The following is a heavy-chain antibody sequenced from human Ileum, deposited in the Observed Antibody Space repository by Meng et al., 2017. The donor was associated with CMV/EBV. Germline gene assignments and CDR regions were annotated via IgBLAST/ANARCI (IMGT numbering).Heavy chain of an antibody. CDR1: GGSITSSESY. CDR2: VYYSGST. V-gene: IGHV4-39*01. J-gene: IGHJ4*02. Sequence: SGGSITSSESYWGWIRQPPGKGLEWIGNVYYSGSTFHNPSLKSRVTMSVDTSKNQFSLKVSSVTAADTAMYYCARQIRRNIGDYFDFWGQGTLVTVSS. D-gene: IGHD1-14*01. CDR3: ARQIRRNIGDYFDF.